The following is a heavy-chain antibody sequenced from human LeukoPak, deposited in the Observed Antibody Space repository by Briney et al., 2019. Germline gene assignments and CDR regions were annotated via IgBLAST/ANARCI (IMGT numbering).Heavy chain of an antibody. J-gene: IGHJ4*02. CDR2: IYTSGST. Sequence: PSQTLSLTCTVSGGSISSGSYYWSWIRQPAGKGLEWIGRIYTSGSTNYNPSLKSRVTISVDTSKNQFSLKLSSVTAADTAVYYCARDSPAYYSNYPEGYFDYWGQGTLVTVSS. CDR1: GGSISSGSYY. CDR3: ARDSPAYYSNYPEGYFDY. D-gene: IGHD4-11*01. V-gene: IGHV4-61*02.